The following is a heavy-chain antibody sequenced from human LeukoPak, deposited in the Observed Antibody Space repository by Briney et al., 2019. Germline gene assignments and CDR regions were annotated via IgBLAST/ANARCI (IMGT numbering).Heavy chain of an antibody. CDR3: ARGRSDSIAAAGTLDYYYYGMDV. CDR2: INHIGST. V-gene: IGHV4-39*07. Sequence: SETLPLTGTVPGGSISSGGYYWSWIRQPPAKRLEWIGEINHIGSTNYNPSLKSRGTISVDTSKNQCFLRLSSVTAADTAVYYCARGRSDSIAAAGTLDYYYYGMDVWGQGTTVTVSS. D-gene: IGHD6-13*01. J-gene: IGHJ6*02. CDR1: GGSISSGGYY.